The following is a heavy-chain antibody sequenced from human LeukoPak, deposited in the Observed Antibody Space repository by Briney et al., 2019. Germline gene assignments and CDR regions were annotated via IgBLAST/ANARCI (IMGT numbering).Heavy chain of an antibody. J-gene: IGHJ4*02. Sequence: SETPSLTCTVSGGSISNYYWSWIRQPPGKGLEWIGYISYSGSTNHNPSLKSRVTISVDTSKNQFSLRLSSVTAADTAVYYCARGGYEARSYYFDYWGQGTLVTVSS. D-gene: IGHD5-12*01. CDR1: GGSISNYY. CDR3: ARGGYEARSYYFDY. V-gene: IGHV4-59*01. CDR2: ISYSGST.